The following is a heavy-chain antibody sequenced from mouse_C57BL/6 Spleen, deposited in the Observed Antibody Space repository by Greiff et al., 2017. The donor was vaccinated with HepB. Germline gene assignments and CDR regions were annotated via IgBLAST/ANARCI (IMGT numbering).Heavy chain of an antibody. J-gene: IGHJ2*01. CDR2: ISDGGSYT. CDR1: GFTFSSYA. CDR3: ARDQDYYYGSSSCFDY. Sequence: EVQGVESGGGLVKPGGSLKLSCAASGFTFSSYAMSWVRQTPEKRLEWVATISDGGSYTYYPDNVKGRFTISRDNAKNNLYLQMSHLKSEDTAMYYCARDQDYYYGSSSCFDYWGQGTTLTVSS. D-gene: IGHD1-1*01. V-gene: IGHV5-4*01.